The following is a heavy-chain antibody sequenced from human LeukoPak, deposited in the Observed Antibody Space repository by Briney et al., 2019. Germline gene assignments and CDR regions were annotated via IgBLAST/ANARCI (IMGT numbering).Heavy chain of an antibody. CDR2: ISAYNGDT. V-gene: IGHV1-18*01. J-gene: IGHJ4*02. CDR1: GYTFTSYG. CDR3: AREYGDYDY. Sequence: GASVKVSCKSSGYTFTSYGISWVRQAPGQRLEWMGWISAYNGDTNYAQKFQGRVTMTTDTSTSTAYMELRSLRYDDTALYYCAREYGDYDYWGQGTLVTVSS. D-gene: IGHD4-17*01.